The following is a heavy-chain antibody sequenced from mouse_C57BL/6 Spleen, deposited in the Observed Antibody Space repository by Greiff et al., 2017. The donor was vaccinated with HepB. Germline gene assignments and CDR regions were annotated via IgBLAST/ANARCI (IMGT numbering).Heavy chain of an antibody. D-gene: IGHD2-5*01. J-gene: IGHJ1*03. Sequence: EVQRVESGPGLVKPSQSLSLTCSVTGYSITSGYYWNWIRQFPGNKLEWMGYISYDGSNNYNPSLKNRISITRDTSKNQFFLKLNSVTTEDTATYYCARDYSNYGGYFDVWGTGTTVTVSS. CDR2: ISYDGSN. CDR3: ARDYSNYGGYFDV. V-gene: IGHV3-6*01. CDR1: GYSITSGYY.